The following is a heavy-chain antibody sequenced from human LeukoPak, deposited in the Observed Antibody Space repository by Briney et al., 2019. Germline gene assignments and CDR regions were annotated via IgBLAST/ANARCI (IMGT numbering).Heavy chain of an antibody. Sequence: GGSLRLSCSASGFTLSSYAMHWVRQAPGKGLEYFSAISSNGGSTYNADSVKSRFTISRDNSKNTLYLQMSSLRAEDTAVYYCVRDQSRYSSGCMDYWGQGTLVTVSS. CDR3: VRDQSRYSSGCMDY. CDR1: GFTLSSYA. V-gene: IGHV3-64D*09. J-gene: IGHJ4*02. CDR2: ISSNGGST. D-gene: IGHD6-19*01.